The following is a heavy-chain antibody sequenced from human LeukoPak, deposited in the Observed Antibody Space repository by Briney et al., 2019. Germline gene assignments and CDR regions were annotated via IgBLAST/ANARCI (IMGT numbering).Heavy chain of an antibody. J-gene: IGHJ4*02. Sequence: PSQTLSLTCAISGDTFSSNSAAWHWIRQSQSRGLEWLVTTYYRSKWYNDYAVSVKSRITINSDTSKNQFSLHLNSVTPEDTAVYYCAREFTSADYFDYWGQGTLVTVSS. V-gene: IGHV6-1*01. CDR3: AREFTSADYFDY. CDR1: GDTFSSNSAA. CDR2: TYYRSKWYN.